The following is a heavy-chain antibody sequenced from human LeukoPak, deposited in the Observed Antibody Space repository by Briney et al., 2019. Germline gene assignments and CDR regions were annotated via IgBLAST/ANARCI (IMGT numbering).Heavy chain of an antibody. J-gene: IGHJ4*02. D-gene: IGHD1-7*01. CDR1: GFTFSDYY. V-gene: IGHV3-11*04. CDR2: ISRSSNTI. CDR3: AKEELSGYFDY. Sequence: PGGSLRLSCAASGFTFSDYYMSWIRQAPGKGLEWVSYISRSSNTIYYADSVKGRFTISRDNSKNTLYLQMNSLRAEDTAVYYCAKEELSGYFDYWGQGTLVTVSS.